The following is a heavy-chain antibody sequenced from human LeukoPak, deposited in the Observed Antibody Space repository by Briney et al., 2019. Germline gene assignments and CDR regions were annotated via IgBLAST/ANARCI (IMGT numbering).Heavy chain of an antibody. Sequence: PSETLSLTCTVSGGSISSYYWSWIRQPPGKGLEWIGYIYYSGSTNYNPSLKSRVTISVDTSKNQFSLKLSSVTAADTAVYYCARARSLDYCYFDYWGQGTLVTVSS. CDR1: GGSISSYY. V-gene: IGHV4-59*01. CDR2: IYYSGST. CDR3: ARARSLDYCYFDY. J-gene: IGHJ4*02. D-gene: IGHD2/OR15-2a*01.